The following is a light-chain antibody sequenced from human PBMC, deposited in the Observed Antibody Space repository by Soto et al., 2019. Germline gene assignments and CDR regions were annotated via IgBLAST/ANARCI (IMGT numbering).Light chain of an antibody. J-gene: IGKJ1*01. V-gene: IGKV1-5*03. Sequence: DIQMTQSPSTLSASVGDRVTITFRASQSISSWLAWYQQKPGKAPKLLIYKASNLKSGVPSRFSGSGSGTEFTLTISSLQPDDFATYYCQQYNSYSRTFGQGTKVDIK. CDR1: QSISSW. CDR3: QQYNSYSRT. CDR2: KAS.